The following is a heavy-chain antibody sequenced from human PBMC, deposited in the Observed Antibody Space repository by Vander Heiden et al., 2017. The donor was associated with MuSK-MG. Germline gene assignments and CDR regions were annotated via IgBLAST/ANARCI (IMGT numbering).Heavy chain of an antibody. CDR3: ARESSLIGAFDI. CDR2: INPNSGGT. J-gene: IGHJ3*02. Sequence: QVQLVQSGAEVKKPGASVKVPCKASGYTFTGYYMHWVRQAPGQGLEWMGWINPNSGGTNNAQKFQGRVTMTRDTSSSTAYMELSRLRSDDTAVYYCARESSLIGAFDIWGQGTMVTVSS. CDR1: GYTFTGYY. V-gene: IGHV1-2*02. D-gene: IGHD3-10*01.